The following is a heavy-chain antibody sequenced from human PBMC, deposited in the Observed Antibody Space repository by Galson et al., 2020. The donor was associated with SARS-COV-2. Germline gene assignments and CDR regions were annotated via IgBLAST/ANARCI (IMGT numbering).Heavy chain of an antibody. V-gene: IGHV3-23*01. CDR2: ISGSGHST. CDR1: GFTLSSYA. J-gene: IGHJ5*01. Sequence: GGSLRLSCEASGFTLSSYAMAWVRQAPGKGLAWVSVISGSGHSTDYADSVQGRFTISRDNSKNMVYLQMNSLRAEDTAIYYCALSWGTGDWFDPWGQGTTVTVSS. CDR3: ALSWGTGDWFDP. D-gene: IGHD3-16*01.